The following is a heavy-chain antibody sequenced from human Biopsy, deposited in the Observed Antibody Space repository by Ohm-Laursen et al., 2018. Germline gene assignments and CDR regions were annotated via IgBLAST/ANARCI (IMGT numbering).Heavy chain of an antibody. D-gene: IGHD1-26*01. CDR1: GGSIGSFF. Sequence: TLSLTCTVSGGSIGSFFWSWIRQPPGKGLEWISYIYYSGSTNYNPSLRSRVTISVDRSKNQFSLELSSVTAADTAVYYCARVGAGAPSIDYFDYWGQGALVTVSS. V-gene: IGHV4-59*01. CDR3: ARVGAGAPSIDYFDY. J-gene: IGHJ4*02. CDR2: IYYSGST.